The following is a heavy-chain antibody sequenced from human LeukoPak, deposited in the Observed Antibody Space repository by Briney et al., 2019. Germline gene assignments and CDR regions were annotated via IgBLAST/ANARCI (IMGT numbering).Heavy chain of an antibody. CDR3: TRERDYTDEY. D-gene: IGHD4-11*01. V-gene: IGHV3-49*04. Sequence: GGSLRLSCTGSGFTFGDYAMSWVRQAPGKGLEWVGFIRGKGSGGSTEYAASVKGRFTISRDDSRSMAYLQMDGLRTEDTAVYYCTRERDYTDEYWGQGTLVTVSS. CDR2: IRGKGSGGST. CDR1: GFTFGDYA. J-gene: IGHJ4*02.